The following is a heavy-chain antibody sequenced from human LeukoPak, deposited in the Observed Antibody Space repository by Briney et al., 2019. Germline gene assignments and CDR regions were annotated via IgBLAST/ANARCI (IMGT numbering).Heavy chain of an antibody. CDR1: GGSISSYY. J-gene: IGHJ3*02. D-gene: IGHD6-19*01. CDR3: AREGYGSGWYPGAFDI. Sequence: PSETLSLTCTVSGGSISSYYWSWIRQPPGKGLEWIGYIYYSESTNYNPSLKSRVTISVDTSKNQFSLKLSSVTAADTAVYYCAREGYGSGWYPGAFDIWGQGTMVTVSS. V-gene: IGHV4-59*01. CDR2: IYYSEST.